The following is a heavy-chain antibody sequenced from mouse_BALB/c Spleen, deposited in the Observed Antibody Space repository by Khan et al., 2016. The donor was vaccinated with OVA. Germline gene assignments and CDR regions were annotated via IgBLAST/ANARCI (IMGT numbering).Heavy chain of an antibody. CDR1: GYTFTNFG. V-gene: IGHV9-3-1*01. J-gene: IGHJ4*01. CDR3: ASPPYFAYTMAY. D-gene: IGHD2-10*01. CDR2: INTYTGEP. Sequence: QIQLVQSGPELKKPGETVKISCKASGYTFTNFGMNWVKQAPGKGLEWMGWINTYTGEPTSADDFKGRFAFSLETSASTAYLQINNLKNEDTAKYFCASPPYFAYTMAYWGQGTSVTVSS.